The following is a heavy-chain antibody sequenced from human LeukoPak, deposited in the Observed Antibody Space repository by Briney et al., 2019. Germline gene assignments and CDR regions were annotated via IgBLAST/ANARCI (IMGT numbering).Heavy chain of an antibody. CDR2: INPNSGGT. CDR3: ATPQGDYSPNYDAFDI. J-gene: IGHJ3*02. V-gene: IGHV1-2*02. CDR1: GYTFTGYY. D-gene: IGHD4-11*01. Sequence: ASVKVSCKASGYTFTGYYMHWVRQAPGQGLEWMGWINPNSGGTNYAQKFQGRVTMTRDTSISTAYMELSSLRSEDTAVYYCATPQGDYSPNYDAFDIWGQGTMVTVSS.